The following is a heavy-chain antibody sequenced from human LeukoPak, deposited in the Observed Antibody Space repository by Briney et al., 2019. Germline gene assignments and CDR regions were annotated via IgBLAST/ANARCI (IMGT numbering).Heavy chain of an antibody. J-gene: IGHJ4*02. D-gene: IGHD2-21*02. CDR1: GYTFTCYG. V-gene: IGHV1-18*01. CDR3: ARTNRAYCGGDCYHDFDY. Sequence: ASVKVSCKASGYTFTCYGISWVRQAPGQGLEWMGWISAYNGNTNYAQKLQGRVTMTTDTSTSTAYMELRSLRSDDTAVYYCARTNRAYCGGDCYHDFDYWGQGTLVTVSS. CDR2: ISAYNGNT.